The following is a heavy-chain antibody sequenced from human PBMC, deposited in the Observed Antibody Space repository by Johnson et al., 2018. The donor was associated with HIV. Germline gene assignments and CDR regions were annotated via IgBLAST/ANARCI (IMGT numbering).Heavy chain of an antibody. CDR1: GFTFSSSW. J-gene: IGHJ3*02. CDR2: IKQDGSEK. V-gene: IGHV3-7*03. Sequence: VQLVESGGGLVQPGGSLRLSCAASGFTFSSSWMPWVCQTPEKGLEWVANIKQDGSEKYYVDSVKGRFTISRDTAKNSLYLQMHSLRVEDTAVYYCARDEPYERELRSIHAFDIWGQGTMVTVSS. D-gene: IGHD1-7*01. CDR3: ARDEPYERELRSIHAFDI.